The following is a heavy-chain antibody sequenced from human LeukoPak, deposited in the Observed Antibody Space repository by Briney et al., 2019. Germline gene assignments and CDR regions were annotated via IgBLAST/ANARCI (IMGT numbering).Heavy chain of an antibody. CDR3: ARDIKGGAYYYGMDV. V-gene: IGHV3-30-3*01. D-gene: IGHD1-26*01. Sequence: GRSLRLSCAASGFTFSIYAIHWVRQAPGKGLEWVAVISYDGTNKYYADSVKGRFTISRDNSKNTLYLQMNGLRAEDTALYYCARDIKGGAYYYGMDVWGQGSTVTVSS. CDR2: ISYDGTNK. J-gene: IGHJ6*02. CDR1: GFTFSIYA.